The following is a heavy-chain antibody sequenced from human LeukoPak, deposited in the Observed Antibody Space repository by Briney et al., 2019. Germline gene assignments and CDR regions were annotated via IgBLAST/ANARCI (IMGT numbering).Heavy chain of an antibody. D-gene: IGHD2-15*01. CDR3: ARTPIVVVVAATPTQKPYFDY. V-gene: IGHV1-69*04. Sequence: SVKVSCKASGGTFSSYAISWVRQAPGQGLEWMGRIIPILGIANYAQKLQGRVTITADKSTSTAYMELSSLRSEDTAVYYCARTPIVVVVAATPTQKPYFDYWGQGTLVTVSS. J-gene: IGHJ4*02. CDR1: GGTFSSYA. CDR2: IIPILGIA.